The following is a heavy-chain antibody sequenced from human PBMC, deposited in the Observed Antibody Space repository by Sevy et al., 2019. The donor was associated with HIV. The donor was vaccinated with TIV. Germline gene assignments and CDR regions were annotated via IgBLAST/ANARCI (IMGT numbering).Heavy chain of an antibody. CDR2: ISGSGGST. Sequence: GGSLRLSCAASGFSFSSYAMSWVRQTPGKGLQWVSVISGSGGSTYYVDSVKGRFTISRDNSKNTLYLQMNSLRPEDTAVYYCARDLPSAVTNPFYYYGMDVWGQGTTVTVSS. CDR3: ARDLPSAVTNPFYYYGMDV. D-gene: IGHD4-17*01. CDR1: GFSFSSYA. V-gene: IGHV3-23*01. J-gene: IGHJ6*02.